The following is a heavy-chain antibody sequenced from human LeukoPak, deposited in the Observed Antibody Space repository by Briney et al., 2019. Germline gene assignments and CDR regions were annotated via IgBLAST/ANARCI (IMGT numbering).Heavy chain of an antibody. CDR1: GGSISSSSYY. CDR2: IYYSGST. D-gene: IGHD2-2*01. CDR3: AGGWLQLFDY. Sequence: SETLSLTCTVSGGSISSSSYYWGWIRQPPGKGLEWIGSIYYSGSTYYNPSLKSRVTISVDTSKNQFSLKLSSVTAADTAVYYCAGGWLQLFDYWGQGTLVTVSS. J-gene: IGHJ4*02. V-gene: IGHV4-39*01.